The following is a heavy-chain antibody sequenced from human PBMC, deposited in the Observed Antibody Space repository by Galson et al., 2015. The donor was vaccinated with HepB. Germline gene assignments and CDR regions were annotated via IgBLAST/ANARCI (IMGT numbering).Heavy chain of an antibody. CDR3: ATLGWNDVGLDY. V-gene: IGHV5-10-1*01. D-gene: IGHD1-1*01. CDR2: IDPSDSYT. CDR1: GYRFTNYW. Sequence: QSGAEVKKPGESLKITCKGSGYRFTNYWINWVRQMPGKGLEWMGRIDPSDSYTSYSPSFQGHVILSVDKSISTAYLQWTSLKGSDTAVYYCATLGWNDVGLDYWGQGTLVTVSS. J-gene: IGHJ4*02.